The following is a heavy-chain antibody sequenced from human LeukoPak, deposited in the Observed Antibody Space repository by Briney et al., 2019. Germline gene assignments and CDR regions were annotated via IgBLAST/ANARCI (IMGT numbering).Heavy chain of an antibody. D-gene: IGHD3-9*01. V-gene: IGHV3-11*01. CDR1: GFTFSDYY. J-gene: IGHJ4*02. Sequence: GGSLRLSCAASGFTFSDYYMSWIRQAPGEGLEWVSYISSSGSTIYYADSVKGRFTISRDNAKNTLYLQMNSLRAEDTAVYYCATLVFDSSGYSYFDYWGPGTLVTVSS. CDR3: ATLVFDSSGYSYFDY. CDR2: ISSSGSTI.